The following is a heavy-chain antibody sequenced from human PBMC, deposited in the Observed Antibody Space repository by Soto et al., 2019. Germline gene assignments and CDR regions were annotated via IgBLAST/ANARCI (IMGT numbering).Heavy chain of an antibody. D-gene: IGHD6-19*01. Sequence: SLRLSCAASGFTFDDYAMHWVRQAPGKGLEWVSGISWNSGSIGYADSVKGRFTISRDNAKNSLYLQMNSLRAEDTALYYCAKGYSSGWYMGYFDYWGQGTLVTVSS. J-gene: IGHJ4*02. CDR1: GFTFDDYA. V-gene: IGHV3-9*01. CDR3: AKGYSSGWYMGYFDY. CDR2: ISWNSGSI.